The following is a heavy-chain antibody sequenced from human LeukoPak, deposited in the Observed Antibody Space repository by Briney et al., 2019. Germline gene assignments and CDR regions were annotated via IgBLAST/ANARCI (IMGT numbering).Heavy chain of an antibody. J-gene: IGHJ6*02. V-gene: IGHV3-21*01. CDR2: ISSSSSYI. CDR3: ARDCSGGSCSSYYYYGMDV. CDR1: GFTFSSYS. Sequence: GGSLRLSCAASGFTFSSYSMNWVRQAPGKGLEWVSSISSSSSYIYYADSVKGRFTISRDNAKNSLYLQMNSLRAEDTAVYYCARDCSGGSCSSYYYYGMDVWGQGTTVTVSS. D-gene: IGHD2-15*01.